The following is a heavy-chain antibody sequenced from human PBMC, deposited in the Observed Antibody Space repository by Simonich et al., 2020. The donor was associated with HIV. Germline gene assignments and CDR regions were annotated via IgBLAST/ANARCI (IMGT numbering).Heavy chain of an antibody. D-gene: IGHD6-13*01. Sequence: GGSLSLSCSASGFTFRNAWMSWVRQAPGKGLEWVGRIKSKTDGGTTDYAAPVKGRFTISRDDSKNTLYLQMNSLKTEDTAVYYCIAALGVGEYFQHWGQGTLVTVSS. V-gene: IGHV3-15*01. CDR1: GFTFRNAW. CDR3: IAALGVGEYFQH. J-gene: IGHJ1*01. CDR2: IKSKTDGGTT.